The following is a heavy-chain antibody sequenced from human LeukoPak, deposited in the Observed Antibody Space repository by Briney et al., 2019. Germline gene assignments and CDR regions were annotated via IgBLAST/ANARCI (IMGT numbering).Heavy chain of an antibody. Sequence: PSETLSLTCTVSGGSISSSSYYWGWIRQPPGKGLEWIGSIYYSGSTYYNPSLKSRVTISVDTSKNQFSLKLSSVTAADTAVCYCARVRYYGSGSYSTSHLLDYWGQGTLVTVSS. CDR3: ARVRYYGSGSYSTSHLLDY. V-gene: IGHV4-39*01. D-gene: IGHD3-10*01. CDR2: IYYSGST. J-gene: IGHJ4*02. CDR1: GGSISSSSYY.